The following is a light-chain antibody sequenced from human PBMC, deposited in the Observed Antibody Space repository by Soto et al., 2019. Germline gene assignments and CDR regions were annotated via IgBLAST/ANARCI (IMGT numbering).Light chain of an antibody. CDR1: QSINIY. Sequence: DIQMTQSPSSLSASIGDRVTITCRASQSINIYLNWYQQKPGKAPKLLIYAASSLQSGVPSRLSGSGSGTNFTLTISSLQPEDFAAYFCLQSYSPPYTFGQGTKLEIK. J-gene: IGKJ2*01. CDR2: AAS. V-gene: IGKV1-39*01. CDR3: LQSYSPPYT.